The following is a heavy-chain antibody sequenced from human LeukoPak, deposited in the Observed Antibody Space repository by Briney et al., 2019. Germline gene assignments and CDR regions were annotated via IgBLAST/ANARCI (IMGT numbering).Heavy chain of an antibody. V-gene: IGHV1-24*01. CDR2: FDPEDGET. CDR3: ATGYCSSTSCSAKDPNFDY. CDR1: GYTLTELS. J-gene: IGHJ4*02. Sequence: ASVKVSCKVSGYTLTELSMHWVRQAPGKGLEWMGGFDPEDGETTYAQKFQGRVTMTEDTSTDTAYMELSSLRSEDTAVYYCATGYCSSTSCSAKDPNFDYWGQGTLVTVSS. D-gene: IGHD2-2*01.